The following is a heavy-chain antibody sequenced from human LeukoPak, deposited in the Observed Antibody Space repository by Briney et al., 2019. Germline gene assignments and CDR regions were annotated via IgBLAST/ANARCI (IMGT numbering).Heavy chain of an antibody. CDR3: VRDRGTYRPIDY. CDR2: ISYDGSNK. CDR1: GFTFSSYA. D-gene: IGHD1-26*01. J-gene: IGHJ4*02. Sequence: PGGSLRLSCAASGFTFSSYASHGVRQAPGKGREGVAVISYDGSNKYYADSVKGRFTISRDNAQNSLYLQMNSLRAEDTAIYYCVRDRGTYRPIDYWGQGTLVTVSS. V-gene: IGHV3-30-3*01.